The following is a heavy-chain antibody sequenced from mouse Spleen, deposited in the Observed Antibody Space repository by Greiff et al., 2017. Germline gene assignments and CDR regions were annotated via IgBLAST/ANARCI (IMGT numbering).Heavy chain of an antibody. J-gene: IGHJ2*01. CDR1: GYSITSGYY. CDR3: ARGAVEY. CDR2: ISYDGSN. D-gene: IGHD6-1*01. Sequence: VQLKQSGPGLVKPSQSLSLTCSVTGYSITSGYYWNWIRQFPGNKLEWMGYISYDGSNNYNPSLKNRISITRDTSKNQFFLKLNSVTTEDTATYYCARGAVEYWGQGTTLTVSS. V-gene: IGHV3-6*01.